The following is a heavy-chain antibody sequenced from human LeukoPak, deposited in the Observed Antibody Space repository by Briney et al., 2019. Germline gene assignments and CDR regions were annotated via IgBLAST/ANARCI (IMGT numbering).Heavy chain of an antibody. CDR2: IYPGDSDI. CDR1: GYRFTNYW. Sequence: KPGESLKISCKGSGYRFTNYWIGWVLQMPGKGLEWMGIIYPGDSDIRYSPSFQGQVTISADKSISTAYQQWSSLKASDTAMYYCARQNSGWEKGTIDYWGQGTLVTVSS. D-gene: IGHD6-19*01. CDR3: ARQNSGWEKGTIDY. V-gene: IGHV5-51*01. J-gene: IGHJ4*02.